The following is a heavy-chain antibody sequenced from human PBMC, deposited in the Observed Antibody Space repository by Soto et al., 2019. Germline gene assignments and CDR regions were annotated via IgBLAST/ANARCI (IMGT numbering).Heavy chain of an antibody. V-gene: IGHV3-21*01. D-gene: IGHD4-17*01. CDR2: ISSSSSYI. Sequence: GGSLRLSCAASGFTFSSYSMNWVRQAPGKGLEWVSSISSSSSYIYYADSVKGRFTISRDNAKNSLYLQMNSLRAEDTAVYYCAKDRGELGYGGNSGLDGWGQGTKVTVSS. CDR1: GFTFSSYS. J-gene: IGHJ6*02. CDR3: AKDRGELGYGGNSGLDG.